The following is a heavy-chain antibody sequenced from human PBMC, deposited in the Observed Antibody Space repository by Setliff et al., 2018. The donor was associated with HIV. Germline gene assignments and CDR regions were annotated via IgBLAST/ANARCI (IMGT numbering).Heavy chain of an antibody. CDR1: GSTFNNYD. D-gene: IGHD3-10*01. J-gene: IGHJ6*03. CDR3: ARGKGVRGVIITGGLDV. V-gene: IGHV1-8*01. Sequence: GPSVKVSCKSSGSTFNNYDIIWLRQATGQGLEWLGWMNLNSDVAGYAPGFHDRLTMTRSTSMDTTNLELRSLRSEDTAVYYCARGKGVRGVIITGGLDVWGKGTTVTV. CDR2: MNLNSDVA.